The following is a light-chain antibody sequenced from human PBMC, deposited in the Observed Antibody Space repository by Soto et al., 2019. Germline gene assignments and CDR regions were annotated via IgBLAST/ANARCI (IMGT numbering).Light chain of an antibody. Sequence: EVVLTQSPGTLSLSPGEGATLSCRASQIVTGDYLAWYQQKPGQAPRLPMYDTYHRATGFPPRFSGSGSGTEFTLTISSLEPEDSAVYYCHQRSSWPLTFGGGTKVDI. CDR2: DTY. V-gene: IGKV3-11*01. CDR3: HQRSSWPLT. CDR1: QIVTGDY. J-gene: IGKJ4*01.